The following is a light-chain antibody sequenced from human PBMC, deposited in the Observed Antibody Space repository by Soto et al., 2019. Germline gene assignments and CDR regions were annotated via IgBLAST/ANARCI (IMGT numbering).Light chain of an antibody. J-gene: IGLJ3*02. Sequence: QSVLTQPASVSGSPGQSITISCTGTSSDVGTYNYVSWYQQHPGKPPKLMIYEVSNRPSGVSNRFSGSKSGNTASLTISGLQAEDGADYYCNSYTIRNTLVFGGGTKLTVL. CDR3: NSYTIRNTLV. CDR1: SSDVGTYNY. CDR2: EVS. V-gene: IGLV2-14*01.